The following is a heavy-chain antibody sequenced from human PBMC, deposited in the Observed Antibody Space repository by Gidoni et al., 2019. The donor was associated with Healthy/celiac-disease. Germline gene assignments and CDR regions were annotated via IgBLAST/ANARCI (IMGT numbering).Heavy chain of an antibody. CDR1: GFTFSSYA. D-gene: IGHD3-3*01. V-gene: IGHV3-23*01. CDR3: AKGDEYYDFWSGYLNLDY. Sequence: EVQLLESGGGLVQPGGSLRLSCAASGFTFSSYAMSWVRQAPGKGLEWVSAISGSVGSTYYADSVKGRFTISRDNSKNTLYLQMNRLRAEDTAVYYCAKGDEYYDFWSGYLNLDYWGQGTRVTVSS. CDR2: ISGSVGST. J-gene: IGHJ4*02.